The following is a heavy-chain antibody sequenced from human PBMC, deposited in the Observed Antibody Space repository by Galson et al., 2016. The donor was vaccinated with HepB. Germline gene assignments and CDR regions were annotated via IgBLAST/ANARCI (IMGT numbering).Heavy chain of an antibody. CDR2: IHTAGST. D-gene: IGHD6-13*01. V-gene: IGHV3-53*01. J-gene: IGHJ5*02. CDR1: GFFVTSNY. Sequence: SLRLSCAASGFFVTSNYMSWVRQSPGKGLEWVSVIHTAGSTYYADSVKGRFTISRDNSKDTLYLRMNSLRAEDTAVYYCARSRSWPQLHWFDPWGQGTLVTVSS. CDR3: ARSRSWPQLHWFDP.